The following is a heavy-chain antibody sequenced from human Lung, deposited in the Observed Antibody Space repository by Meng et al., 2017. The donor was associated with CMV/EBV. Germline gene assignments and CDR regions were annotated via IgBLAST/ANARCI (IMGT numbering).Heavy chain of an antibody. CDR1: GFNFSTYS. CDR3: ARDDGSGNVYDFYYGMDV. V-gene: IGHV3-21*01. J-gene: IGHJ6*02. CDR2: ISRSTHYI. Sequence: GESXKISCEASGFNFSTYSLNWVRQAPGKGLEWVAFISRSTHYIYYADSVKARFTISRDTAKNSVYLQMNSLRAEDTAVYYCARDDGSGNVYDFYYGMDVXGQGXTVTVSS. D-gene: IGHD3-10*01.